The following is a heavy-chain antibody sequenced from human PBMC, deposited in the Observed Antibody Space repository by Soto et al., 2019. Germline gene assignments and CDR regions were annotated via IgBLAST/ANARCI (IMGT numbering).Heavy chain of an antibody. D-gene: IGHD2-2*02. V-gene: IGHV4-31*03. CDR2: ISHSGST. Sequence: SETLSLTCTVSGGSISSAAYYWRWIRQHPGKGLEWIGYISHSGSTYYNPSLKSRVIISVDTSKNQFSLSLTSVTAADTAVYYSAREYTYGSNLFDCWGQGALVTVSS. J-gene: IGHJ4*02. CDR3: AREYTYGSNLFDC. CDR1: GGSISSAAYY.